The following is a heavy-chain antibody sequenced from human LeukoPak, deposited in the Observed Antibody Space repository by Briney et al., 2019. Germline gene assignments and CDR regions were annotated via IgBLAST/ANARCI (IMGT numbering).Heavy chain of an antibody. CDR3: ARGPLADYYDSSGS. J-gene: IGHJ5*02. D-gene: IGHD3-22*01. CDR2: IIPIFGTA. V-gene: IGHV1-69*13. CDR1: GGTFSSYA. Sequence: SVKVSCKASGGTFSSYAISWVRQAPGQGLEWMGGIIPIFGTANYAQKFQGRVTITADESTSTAYMELSSLRSEDTAVYYCARGPLADYYDSSGSWGQGTLVTVSS.